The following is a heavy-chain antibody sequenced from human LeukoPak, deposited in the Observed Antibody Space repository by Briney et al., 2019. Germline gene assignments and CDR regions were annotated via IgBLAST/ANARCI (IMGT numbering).Heavy chain of an antibody. CDR2: IYTSGST. Sequence: SETLSLTCTVSGGSISSYYWSWIRQPAGKGLEWIGRIYTSGSTNYNPSLKSRVTMSVDTSKNQFSLKLSSVTAADTAVYYCATHSIAARPVFGYYYYYYMDVWGKGTTVTVSS. CDR1: GGSISSYY. CDR3: ATHSIAARPVFGYYYYYYMDV. J-gene: IGHJ6*03. V-gene: IGHV4-4*07. D-gene: IGHD6-6*01.